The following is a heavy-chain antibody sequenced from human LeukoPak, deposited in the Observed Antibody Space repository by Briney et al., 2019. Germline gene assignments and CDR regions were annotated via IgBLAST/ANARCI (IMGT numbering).Heavy chain of an antibody. CDR1: GFTFSSYA. CDR2: ISGSGGST. J-gene: IGHJ4*02. CDR3: VKDWRKYYDSSGYYTL. D-gene: IGHD3-22*01. V-gene: IGHV3-23*01. Sequence: GGSLRLSCAASGFTFSSYAMSWVRQAPGKGLEWVSAISGSGGSTYYADSVKGRFTISRDNSKNTLYLQMNSLRAEDTAVYYCVKDWRKYYDSSGYYTLWGQGTLVTVSS.